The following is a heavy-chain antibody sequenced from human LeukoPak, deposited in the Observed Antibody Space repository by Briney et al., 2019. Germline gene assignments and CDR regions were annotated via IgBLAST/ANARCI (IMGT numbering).Heavy chain of an antibody. D-gene: IGHD3-16*01. V-gene: IGHV1-18*01. CDR2: ISAYNGNT. J-gene: IGHJ4*02. CDR1: GYTFTSYG. CDR3: ARDLGAIVPGY. Sequence: VASVKVSCKASGYTFTSYGISWVRQAPGQGLEWMGWISAYNGNTNYAQKLQGRVTMATDTSTSTAYMELRRLRSDDTAVYYCARDLGAIVPGYWGQGTLVTVSS.